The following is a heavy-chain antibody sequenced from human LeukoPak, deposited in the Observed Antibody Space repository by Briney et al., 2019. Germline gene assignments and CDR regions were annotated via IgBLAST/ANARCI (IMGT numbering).Heavy chain of an antibody. J-gene: IGHJ4*02. D-gene: IGHD3-9*01. V-gene: IGHV3-21*01. CDR2: ISSSGGST. CDR1: GFTFSSYG. CDR3: ARDNDLLRYFDWPLDY. Sequence: GGSLRLSCAASGFTFSSYGMSWVRQAPGKGLEWVSAISSSGGSTYYADSVKGRFTISRDNAKNSLYLQMNSLRAEDAAVYYCARDNDLLRYFDWPLDYWGQGTLVTVSS.